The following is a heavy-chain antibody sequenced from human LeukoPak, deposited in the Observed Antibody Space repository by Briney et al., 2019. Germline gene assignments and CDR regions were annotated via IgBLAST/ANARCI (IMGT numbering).Heavy chain of an antibody. J-gene: IGHJ4*02. V-gene: IGHV3-48*03. Sequence: GGSLRLSCAASGFTFSDFEMNWVRRAPEKGLEWVSYISSSGDILHYADSVKGRFTISRDNAKNSLYLQMNSLRAEDTAIYYCAISSWVYWGQGTLVTVSS. CDR3: AISSWVY. CDR2: ISSSGDIL. D-gene: IGHD6-13*01. CDR1: GFTFSDFE.